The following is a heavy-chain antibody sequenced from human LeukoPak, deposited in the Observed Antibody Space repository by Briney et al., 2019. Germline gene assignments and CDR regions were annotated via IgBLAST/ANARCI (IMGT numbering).Heavy chain of an antibody. CDR2: IYCNDDK. D-gene: IGHD6-19*01. CDR3: AHRRVRSGNSGWYGDY. V-gene: IGHV2-5*01. J-gene: IGHJ4*02. Sequence: SGPTLVRPTQTLTLTCTFSGFSLSTSGVGVGWIRQPPGKALEWLALIYCNDDKRYSPSLKSRLTITKDTSKNQVVLTMTNMDPVDTATYYCAHRRVRSGNSGWYGDYWGRGTLVTVSS. CDR1: GFSLSTSGVG.